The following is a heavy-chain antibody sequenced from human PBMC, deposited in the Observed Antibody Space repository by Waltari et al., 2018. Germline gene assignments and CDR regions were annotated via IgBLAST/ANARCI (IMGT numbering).Heavy chain of an antibody. Sequence: WARQPPGKGPEGTAPLSYRGATYPNPSLKSRVTISVDTFKNQFSLKLSSVTAADTAVYYCATYVGASIGTAAFDVWGQGTMVTVSS. CDR3: ATYVGASIGTAAFDV. CDR2: LSYRGAT. D-gene: IGHD3-16*01. V-gene: IGHV4-39*01. J-gene: IGHJ3*01.